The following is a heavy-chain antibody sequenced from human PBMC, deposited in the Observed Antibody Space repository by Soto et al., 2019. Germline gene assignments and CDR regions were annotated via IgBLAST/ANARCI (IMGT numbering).Heavy chain of an antibody. CDR1: GYTFPTYY. Sequence: QVQLVQSGAEVKKPGASVKVSCKASGYTFPTYYIHWVRQAPVQGLEWMGIINPASGSTIYAQKLQGRVTMTRDTSTSTVYMELTSLTSEVTAVYYCARVDSSGYYNLAYWGQGTLVTVSS. CDR3: ARVDSSGYYNLAY. J-gene: IGHJ4*02. CDR2: INPASGST. V-gene: IGHV1-46*04. D-gene: IGHD4-4*01.